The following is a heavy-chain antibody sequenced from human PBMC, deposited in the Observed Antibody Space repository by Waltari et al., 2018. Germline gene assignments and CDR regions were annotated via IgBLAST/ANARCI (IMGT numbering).Heavy chain of an antibody. J-gene: IGHJ4*02. CDR3: AREGADSNYGY. CDR1: GGSISSSRYY. CDR2: IYYSGST. V-gene: IGHV4-39*07. D-gene: IGHD4-4*01. Sequence: QLQLQESGPGLVKPSETLSLTCTVSGGSISSSRYYWGWIRQPPGKGLEWIGSIYYSGSTYYNPALKSRVTISVDTSKNQFSLKLSSVTAADTAVYYCAREGADSNYGYWGQGTLVTVSS.